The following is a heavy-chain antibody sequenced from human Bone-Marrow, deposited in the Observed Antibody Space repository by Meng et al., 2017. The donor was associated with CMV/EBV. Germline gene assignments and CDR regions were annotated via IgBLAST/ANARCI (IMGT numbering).Heavy chain of an antibody. J-gene: IGHJ4*02. Sequence: GGSLRLSCAASGFTFDDYAFHWVRQAPGKGPEWVSGISWNSGNIHYADSVKGRFTISRDNTRNSLHLQMNSLRPGDTALYYCTKEWRRRTDVAGSSAALNDWGQGALVTVSS. CDR2: ISWNSGNI. D-gene: IGHD2-2*01. V-gene: IGHV3-9*01. CDR3: TKEWRRRTDVAGSSAALND. CDR1: GFTFDDYA.